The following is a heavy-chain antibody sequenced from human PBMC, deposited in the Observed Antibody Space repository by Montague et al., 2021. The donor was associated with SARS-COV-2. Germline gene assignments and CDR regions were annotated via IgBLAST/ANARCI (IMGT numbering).Heavy chain of an antibody. CDR2: IYYSGST. V-gene: IGHV4-31*02. CDR3: ATSESTSYSSRTVDY. Sequence: IYYSGSTYYXXXLKSRVSISLDTSKNHFSLRLRSVTAADTAVYYCATSESTSYSSRTVDYWGQGTLVTVSS. D-gene: IGHD6-13*01. J-gene: IGHJ4*02.